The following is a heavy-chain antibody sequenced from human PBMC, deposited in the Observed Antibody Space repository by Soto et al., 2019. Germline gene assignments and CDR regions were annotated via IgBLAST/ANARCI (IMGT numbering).Heavy chain of an antibody. CDR1: GFTCSSYG. J-gene: IGHJ4*02. D-gene: IGHD3-22*01. Sequence: QVQLVESGGGVVQPGRSLRLSCAASGFTCSSYGMHWVRQAPCKGLEWVAVIWYDGSNKYYADSVKGRFTISRANSKGTMYLQRNSLGAEDTAVYYCARVLCRRTFYASSVYYVLPLGYWGQGTLVTVSS. CDR2: IWYDGSNK. CDR3: ARVLCRRTFYASSVYYVLPLGY. V-gene: IGHV3-33*01.